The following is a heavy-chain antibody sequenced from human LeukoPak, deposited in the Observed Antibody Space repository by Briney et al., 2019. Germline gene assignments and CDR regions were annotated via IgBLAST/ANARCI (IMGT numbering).Heavy chain of an antibody. J-gene: IGHJ4*02. CDR2: INHSGTT. CDR1: GGSFSDHY. D-gene: IGHD5-18*01. V-gene: IGHV4-34*01. Sequence: PSETLSLTCAAYGGSFSDHYWNWIRQPSGKGLEWIGEINHSGTTNYNASLKSRVTISVDTSKNHFSLKLNSMTAADTAVYYCARKASHYSYGLRAIDYWGQGNLVTVSS. CDR3: ARKASHYSYGLRAIDY.